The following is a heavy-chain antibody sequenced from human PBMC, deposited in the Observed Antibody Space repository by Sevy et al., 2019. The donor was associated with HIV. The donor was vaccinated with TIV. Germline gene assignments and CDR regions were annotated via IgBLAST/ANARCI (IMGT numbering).Heavy chain of an antibody. CDR3: ARHVGRGYDFWSGYPYYYYYGMDV. CDR2: IKQDGSEK. J-gene: IGHJ6*02. D-gene: IGHD3-3*01. Sequence: GGSLRLSCAASGFTFSRYWMSWVRQAPGKGLEWVANIKQDGSEKYYVDSVKGRLTISRDNAKNSLYLQMNSLRAEDTALYYCARHVGRGYDFWSGYPYYYYYGMDVWGQGTTVTVSS. V-gene: IGHV3-7*01. CDR1: GFTFSRYW.